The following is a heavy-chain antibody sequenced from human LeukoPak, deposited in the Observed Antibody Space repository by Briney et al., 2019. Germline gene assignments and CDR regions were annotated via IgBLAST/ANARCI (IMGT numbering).Heavy chain of an antibody. Sequence: GGSLRLSCAASGFTFSNYAMTWVRQAPGKGLVWVSRVNNDGSNTIYADSVKGRFTISRDNAKNTLYLQMNSLRAEDTAVYYCTRGSYGPDYWGQGTLVTVSS. CDR1: GFTFSNYA. CDR2: VNNDGSNT. D-gene: IGHD5-18*01. V-gene: IGHV3-74*01. J-gene: IGHJ4*02. CDR3: TRGSYGPDY.